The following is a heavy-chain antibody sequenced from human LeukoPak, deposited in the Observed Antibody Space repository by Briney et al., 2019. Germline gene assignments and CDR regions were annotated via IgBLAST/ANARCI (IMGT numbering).Heavy chain of an antibody. CDR3: ARGPMTTGDFDY. V-gene: IGHV4-34*01. D-gene: IGHD4-17*01. J-gene: IGHJ4*02. CDR2: INHSGST. CDR1: GFTVDSNY. Sequence: GSLRLSCAASGFTVDSNYLSWVRQAPGKGLEWIGEINHSGSTNYNPSLKSRVTISVDTSKNQFSLKLSSVTAADTAVYYCARGPMTTGDFDYWGQGTLVTVSS.